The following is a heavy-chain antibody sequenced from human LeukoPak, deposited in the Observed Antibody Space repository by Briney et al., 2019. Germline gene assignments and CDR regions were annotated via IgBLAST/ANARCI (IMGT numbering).Heavy chain of an antibody. J-gene: IGHJ6*03. CDR3: ARGPYNWNYGRPRPPYYYYMDV. CDR2: INHSGSA. D-gene: IGHD1-7*01. Sequence: SEPLSLTCAVYGGSFSGYYWTWIRQPPGKGLEWIGVINHSGSANYNPSLKSRVTISVDTSKNQFSLKLSSVAAADSAVYYCARGPYNWNYGRPRPPYYYYMDVWGKGTTVTVSS. V-gene: IGHV4-34*01. CDR1: GGSFSGYY.